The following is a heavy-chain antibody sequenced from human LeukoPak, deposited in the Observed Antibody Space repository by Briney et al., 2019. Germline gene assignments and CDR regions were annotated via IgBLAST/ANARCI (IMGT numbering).Heavy chain of an antibody. CDR3: ARGRYFDY. CDR1: GLSFSRYG. Sequence: GGSLRLSCVASGLSFSRYGMHWVRQAPGKGLEWVAFIWKDGSDSYYADSVKGRLIISRDNSKNTLYLQMNSLRAEDTAVYYCARGRYFDYWGQGTLVTVSS. CDR2: IWKDGSDS. J-gene: IGHJ4*02. V-gene: IGHV3-33*01.